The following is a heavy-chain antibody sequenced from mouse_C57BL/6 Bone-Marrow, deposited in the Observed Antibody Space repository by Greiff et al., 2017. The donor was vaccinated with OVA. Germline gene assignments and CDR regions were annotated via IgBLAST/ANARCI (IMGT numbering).Heavy chain of an antibody. V-gene: IGHV1-15*01. CDR3: TGGYSNYYAMDY. J-gene: IGHJ4*01. CDR2: IDPETGGT. D-gene: IGHD2-5*01. Sequence: QVQLQQSGAELVRPGASVTLSCKASGYTFTDYEMHWVKQTPVHGLEWIGAIDPETGGTAYNQKFKGKAILTADKSSSTAYIELRSLTSEDSAVDYCTGGYSNYYAMDYWGQGTSVTVSA. CDR1: GYTFTDYE.